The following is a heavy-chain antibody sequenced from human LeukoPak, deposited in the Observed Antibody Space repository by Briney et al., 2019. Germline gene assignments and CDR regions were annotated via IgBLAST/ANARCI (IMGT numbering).Heavy chain of an antibody. CDR2: ISYDGSNK. CDR3: AKEAPRRARYYYYMDV. Sequence: PGGSLRLSCAASGFTFSSYGMHWVRQAPGKGLEWVAVISYDGSNKYYADSVKGRFTISRDNSKNTLYLQMNSLRAEDTAVYYCAKEAPRRARYYYYMDVWGKGTTVIVSS. V-gene: IGHV3-30*18. CDR1: GFTFSSYG. J-gene: IGHJ6*03.